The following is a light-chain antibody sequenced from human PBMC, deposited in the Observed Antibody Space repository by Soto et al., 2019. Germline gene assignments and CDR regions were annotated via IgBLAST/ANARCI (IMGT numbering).Light chain of an antibody. V-gene: IGLV2-14*01. Sequence: ALTQPASVSGSPGQPITISCSGTSSDVGAYYSVSWYQHHPGKAPKLIIYGVTNRPSGVSNRFSGSKSGNTASLTISGLQAEDEADYHCSSYTSGSSHYVFGTGTKVTVL. CDR3: SSYTSGSSHYV. CDR1: SSDVGAYYS. CDR2: GVT. J-gene: IGLJ1*01.